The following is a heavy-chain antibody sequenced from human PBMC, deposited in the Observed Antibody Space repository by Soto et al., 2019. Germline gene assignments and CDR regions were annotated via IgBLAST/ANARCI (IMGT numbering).Heavy chain of an antibody. CDR2: IYYSGST. V-gene: IGHV4-39*01. CDR1: GGSITSSSYY. CDR3: ATQEVGGTYVYTFDP. J-gene: IGHJ5*02. Sequence: SETLSLTCTVAGGSITSSSYYWGWIRQPPGKGLEWIGSIYYSGSTYYNPSLKSRVTISVDTSKNQFSLKLSSVTAADTAVYYCATQEVGGTYVYTFDPWGQGTLVTVSS. D-gene: IGHD1-26*01.